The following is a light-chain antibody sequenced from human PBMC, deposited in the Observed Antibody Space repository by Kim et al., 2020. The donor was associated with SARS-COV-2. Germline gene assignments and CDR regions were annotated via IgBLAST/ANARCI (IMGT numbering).Light chain of an antibody. CDR2: LNGDGSH. CDR1: SGHSSYA. Sequence: SVKLTCTLSSGHSSYAIAWHQQQPEKGPRYLMKLNGDGSHSKGDGIPDRFSGSSSGAERYLTISSLQSEDEADYYCQTWGTGTWVFGGGTQLTVL. V-gene: IGLV4-69*01. J-gene: IGLJ3*02. CDR3: QTWGTGTWV.